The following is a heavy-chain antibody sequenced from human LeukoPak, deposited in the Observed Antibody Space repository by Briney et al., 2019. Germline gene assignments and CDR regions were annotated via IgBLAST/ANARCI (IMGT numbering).Heavy chain of an antibody. V-gene: IGHV1-46*01. CDR3: ARDSEYSSGWYGDYYYYGMDV. CDR2: INPSGGST. J-gene: IGHJ6*02. CDR1: GYTFTSYC. Sequence: ASVKVSCKASGYTFTSYCMHWVRQAPGQGLEWMGIINPSGGSTSYAQKFQGRVTMTRDTSTSTVYMELSSLRSEDTAVYYCARDSEYSSGWYGDYYYYGMDVWGQGTTVTVSS. D-gene: IGHD6-19*01.